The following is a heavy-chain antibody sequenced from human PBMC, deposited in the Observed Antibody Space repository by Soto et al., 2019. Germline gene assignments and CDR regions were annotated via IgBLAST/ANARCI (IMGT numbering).Heavy chain of an antibody. CDR3: ARCLRFLEWLPTYYYYYGMDV. CDR2: ISSSSSTI. CDR1: GFTFSSYS. J-gene: IGHJ6*02. Sequence: GGSLRLSCAASGFTFSSYSMNWVRQAPGKGLEWVSYISSSSSTIYYADSVKCRFTISRDNAKNSLYLQMNSLRDEDTAVYYCARCLRFLEWLPTYYYYYGMDVWGQGTTVTVSS. D-gene: IGHD3-3*01. V-gene: IGHV3-48*02.